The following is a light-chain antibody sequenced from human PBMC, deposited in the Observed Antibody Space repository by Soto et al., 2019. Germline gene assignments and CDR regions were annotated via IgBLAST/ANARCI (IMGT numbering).Light chain of an antibody. J-gene: IGLJ1*01. CDR3: SSYTNINTRACV. CDR1: SSNIGGNS. Sequence: QSVLTQPPSVSAAPGQKVTSSCSGSSSNIGGNSVSWYQQLPGTAPKLLIYDDNKRPSGIPDRFSGSKSGTSATLGITGFQTEDEAEYYCSSYTNINTRACVFGTGTKVTVL. CDR2: DDN. V-gene: IGLV1-51*01.